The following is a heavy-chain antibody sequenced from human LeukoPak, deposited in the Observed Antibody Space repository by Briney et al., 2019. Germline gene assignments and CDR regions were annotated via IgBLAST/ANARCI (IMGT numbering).Heavy chain of an antibody. CDR3: ARGSRNYFDY. V-gene: IGHV1-8*01. J-gene: IGHJ4*02. CDR2: MNPHSGKT. Sequence: ASVKVSCKASGYPFNNYDINWVRRATGQGLEWMGWMNPHSGKTGYAQNFQGRVTMTRDTSISTAYMELSSLRSEDMAVYYCARGSRNYFDYWGQGTLVTVSS. CDR1: GYPFNNYD.